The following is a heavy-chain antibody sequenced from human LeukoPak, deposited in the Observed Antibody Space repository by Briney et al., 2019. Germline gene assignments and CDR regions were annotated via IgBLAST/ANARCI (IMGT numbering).Heavy chain of an antibody. CDR3: ARGTITMVRGVMVPRLYYYMDV. V-gene: IGHV1-46*04. Sequence: GASVKVSCKASGYSFTTYYIHWVRQAPGQGLEWMGEINPSGDNTNYAQKLQGRVTITRNTSISTAYMELSSLRSEDTAVYYCARGTITMVRGVMVPRLYYYMDVWGKGTTVTVSS. D-gene: IGHD3-10*01. J-gene: IGHJ6*03. CDR1: GYSFTTYY. CDR2: INPSGDNT.